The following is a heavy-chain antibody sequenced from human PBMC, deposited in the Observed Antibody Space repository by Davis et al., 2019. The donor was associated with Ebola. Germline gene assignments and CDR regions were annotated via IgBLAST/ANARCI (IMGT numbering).Heavy chain of an antibody. CDR2: IDPSDSYT. CDR3: ARLRTSMQTYYYYGMDV. J-gene: IGHJ6*02. CDR1: GYSFTSYW. V-gene: IGHV5-10-1*01. Sequence: GESLKISCKGSGYSFTSYWISWVRQMPGKGLEWMGRIDPSDSYTNYSPSFQGHVTISADKSISTAYLQWSSLKASATAMYYCARLRTSMQTYYYYGMDVWGQGTTVTVSS.